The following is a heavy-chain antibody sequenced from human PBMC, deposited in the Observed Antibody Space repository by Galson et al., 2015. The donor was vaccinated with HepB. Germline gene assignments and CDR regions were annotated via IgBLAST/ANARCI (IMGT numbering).Heavy chain of an antibody. CDR3: ARGGAWGRDGYNFVHY. J-gene: IGHJ4*02. D-gene: IGHD5-24*01. CDR2: ISSSSSYI. Sequence: SLRLSCAASGFTFSSYSMNWVRQAPGEGLEWVSSISSSSSYIYYADSVKGRFTISRDNAKNSLYLQMNSLRAEDTAVYYCARGGAWGRDGYNFVHYWGQGTLVTVSS. V-gene: IGHV3-21*01. CDR1: GFTFSSYS.